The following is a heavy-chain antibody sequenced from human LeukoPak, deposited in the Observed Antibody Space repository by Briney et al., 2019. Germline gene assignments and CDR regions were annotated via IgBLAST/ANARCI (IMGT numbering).Heavy chain of an antibody. J-gene: IGHJ4*02. CDR1: GYTFTSYG. D-gene: IGHD1-26*01. CDR2: ISAYNGNT. CDR3: ARDLSYLWELVFDY. V-gene: IGHV1-18*01. Sequence: GASVKVSCKASGYTFTSYGISWVRQAPGQGLEWMGWISAYNGNTNYAQKLQGRVTMTTDTSTSTAYMELRSLRSDDTAVYYCARDLSYLWELVFDYWGQGTLVTVSS.